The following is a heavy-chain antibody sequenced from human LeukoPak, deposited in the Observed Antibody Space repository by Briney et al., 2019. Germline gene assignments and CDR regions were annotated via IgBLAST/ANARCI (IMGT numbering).Heavy chain of an antibody. CDR1: GYTFSSYG. CDR2: ISAYNGNT. D-gene: IGHD2-8*01. CDR3: ARDAPGVSGVFDY. V-gene: IGHV1-18*01. J-gene: IGHJ4*02. Sequence: GASVKVSCKASGYTFSSYGFSLVRQAPGQGLEWMGWISAYNGNTNYAQKSQGRVTMTTDTSTSTVYMELRSLRSDDTAVYYCARDAPGVSGVFDYWGQGTLVTVSS.